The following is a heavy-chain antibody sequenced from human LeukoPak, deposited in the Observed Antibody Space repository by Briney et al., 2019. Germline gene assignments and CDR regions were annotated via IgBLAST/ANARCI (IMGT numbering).Heavy chain of an antibody. Sequence: GGSLRLSCAASGFTFSNAWMSWVRQAPGKGLEWVGRIKSKTDGGTTDYATPVKGRFTISRDDSKNTLYLQMNSLKTEDTAVYYCTSRAVFYYYYYYMDVWGKGTTVTVSS. CDR2: IKSKTDGGTT. CDR3: TSRAVFYYYYYYMDV. J-gene: IGHJ6*03. V-gene: IGHV3-15*01. D-gene: IGHD2-21*01. CDR1: GFTFSNAW.